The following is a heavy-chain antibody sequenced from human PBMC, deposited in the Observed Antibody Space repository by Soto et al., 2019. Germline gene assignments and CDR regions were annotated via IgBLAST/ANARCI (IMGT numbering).Heavy chain of an antibody. CDR1: GFSFSNYA. J-gene: IGHJ4*02. CDR2: ISGGGDNT. D-gene: IGHD2-2*01. CDR3: ARDRDIVIVPAAMDY. Sequence: GGSLRLSCAASGFSFSNYAMSWVRQAPGKGLEWVSTISGGGDNTHYADSVKGRFTTSRDNSKNALYLQMSSLRAEDTAVYYCARDRDIVIVPAAMDYWGQGTLVTVSS. V-gene: IGHV3-23*01.